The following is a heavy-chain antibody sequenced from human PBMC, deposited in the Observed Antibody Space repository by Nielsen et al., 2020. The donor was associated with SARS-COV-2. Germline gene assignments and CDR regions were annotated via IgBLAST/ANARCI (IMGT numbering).Heavy chain of an antibody. Sequence: WVRQAPGQALEWMGWITPFNGNTNYAQKFQGRVTITADESTSTAYMELSSLRSEDTAVYYCARDVGNSYGEYYYYYYGMDVWGQGTTVTVSS. V-gene: IGHV1-69*01. J-gene: IGHJ6*02. CDR3: ARDVGNSYGEYYYYYYGMDV. D-gene: IGHD5-18*01. CDR2: ITPFNGNT.